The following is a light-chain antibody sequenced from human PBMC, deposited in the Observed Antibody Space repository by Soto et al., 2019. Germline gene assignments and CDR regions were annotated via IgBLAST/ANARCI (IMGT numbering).Light chain of an antibody. Sequence: HSALTQPPSVSGSPGQSVTISCTGTSSDIGYHNRVSWYQQPPGTAPKLMIDEVSTRYSGVPDGFSGSKSGNTASLTSSGLQAEDEADYYCSSFASRATLVLGDGTKLTVL. V-gene: IGLV2-18*02. CDR3: SSFASRATLV. CDR1: SSDIGYHNR. J-gene: IGLJ3*02. CDR2: EVS.